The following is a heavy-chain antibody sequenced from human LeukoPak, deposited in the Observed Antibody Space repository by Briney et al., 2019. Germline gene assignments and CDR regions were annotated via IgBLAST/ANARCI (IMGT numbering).Heavy chain of an antibody. CDR3: ARGSGRFLEWLPTTLFDY. CDR1: GGSISSSSYY. Sequence: SETLSLTCTVSGGSISSSSYYWGWIRQAPGKGLEWIGSIYYSGSTYYNPSLKSRVTISVDTSNNQFSLKLSSVTAADTAVYYCARGSGRFLEWLPTTLFDYWGQGTLVTVSS. V-gene: IGHV4-39*01. CDR2: IYYSGST. J-gene: IGHJ4*02. D-gene: IGHD3-3*01.